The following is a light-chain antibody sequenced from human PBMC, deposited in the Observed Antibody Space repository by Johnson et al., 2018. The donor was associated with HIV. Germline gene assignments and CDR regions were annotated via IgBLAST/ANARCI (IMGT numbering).Light chain of an antibody. J-gene: IGLJ1*01. CDR3: GTWGSSLSAPYV. CDR2: DNN. V-gene: IGLV1-51*01. Sequence: QSVLTQPPSVSAAPGQKVTISCSGSSSNIGNNYVSWYQQVPGTAPKLLIYDNNKRPSGIPDRFSGSKSGTSATLGITGLQTGDEADYYCGTWGSSLSAPYVVGTGTKITVL. CDR1: SSNIGNNY.